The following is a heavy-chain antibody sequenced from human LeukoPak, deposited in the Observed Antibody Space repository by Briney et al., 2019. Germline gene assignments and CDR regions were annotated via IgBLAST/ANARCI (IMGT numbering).Heavy chain of an antibody. CDR3: ARDFWSGYYTED. CDR2: ISGSSSGSTSII. D-gene: IGHD3-3*01. Sequence: GGSLRLSCEFSGIIFTTYAMNWVRQAPGKGLERISYISGSSSGSTSIIHYEDSVKGRFTISRDNAKNSLHLQMDSLSAEDTAVYYCARDFWSGYYTEDWGQGALVIVSS. V-gene: IGHV3-48*03. CDR1: GIIFTTYA. J-gene: IGHJ4*02.